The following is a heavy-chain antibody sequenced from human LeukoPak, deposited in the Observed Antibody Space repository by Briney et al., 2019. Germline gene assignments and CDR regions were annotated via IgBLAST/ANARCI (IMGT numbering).Heavy chain of an antibody. V-gene: IGHV4-59*12. CDR1: GGSISSYY. Sequence: PSETLSLTCTVSGGSISSYYWSWIRQPPGKGLEWIGYIYYSGSTNYNPSLKSRVTISVDTSKNQFSLKLSSVTAADTAVYYCARDLSSTSSHVGLVTIYYYYYMDVWGKGTTVTVSS. D-gene: IGHD2-2*01. CDR3: ARDLSSTSSHVGLVTIYYYYYMDV. CDR2: IYYSGST. J-gene: IGHJ6*03.